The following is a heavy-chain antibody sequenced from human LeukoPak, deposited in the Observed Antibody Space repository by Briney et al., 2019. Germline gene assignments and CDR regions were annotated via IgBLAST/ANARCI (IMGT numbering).Heavy chain of an antibody. V-gene: IGHV4-61*01. J-gene: IGHJ4*02. D-gene: IGHD3-16*01. Sequence: SETLSLTCTVSGGSFSSGSYYWSWIRQPPGKGLEWIGYIYYSGSTNYNPSLKSRVTISVDTSKNQFSLKLSSVTAADTAVYYCARGYGLSVPSFFDYWGQGTLVTVSS. CDR1: GGSFSSGSYY. CDR2: IYYSGST. CDR3: ARGYGLSVPSFFDY.